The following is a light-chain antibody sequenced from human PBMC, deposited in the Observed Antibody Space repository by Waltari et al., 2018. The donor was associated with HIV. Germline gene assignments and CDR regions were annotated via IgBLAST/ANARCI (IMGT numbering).Light chain of an antibody. CDR1: ASAIGDYNY. CDR2: DCS. J-gene: IGLJ2*01. CDR3: SSYTRSTRTTAWL. V-gene: IGLV2-14*03. Sequence: QSALTQPAYVSRAPGQSITIPCTGTASAIGDYNYVSWYQQHTGKAPKLVIYDCSNRPSGISTRFSGSKSGTTASLTISGLQAEDEAVYYCSSYTRSTRTTAWLFGGGTRLTVL.